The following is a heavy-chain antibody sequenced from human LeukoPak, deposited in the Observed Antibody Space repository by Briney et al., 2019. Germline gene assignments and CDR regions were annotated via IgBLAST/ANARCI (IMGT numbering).Heavy chain of an antibody. J-gene: IGHJ4*02. Sequence: PGGSLRLSCAASGFTFSSYAMSWVRQAPGKGLEWVSAISDSGGMTSYADSVKGRSTISRDNSKSTLYLQMNSLRAEDTAVYYCAKGNSASGSYRPFDYWGQGTLVTVSS. CDR1: GFTFSSYA. D-gene: IGHD3-10*01. V-gene: IGHV3-23*01. CDR2: ISDSGGMT. CDR3: AKGNSASGSYRPFDY.